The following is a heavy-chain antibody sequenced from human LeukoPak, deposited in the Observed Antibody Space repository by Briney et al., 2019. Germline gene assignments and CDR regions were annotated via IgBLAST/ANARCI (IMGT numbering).Heavy chain of an antibody. CDR1: GYTFTSYG. Sequence: ASVKVSCKASGYTFTSYGISWVRQAPGQGLEWMGWISAYNGNTSYAQKFQGRVTMTRDTSTSTVYMELSSLRSEDTAVYYCAREPNPLEMTGTTYYYGMDVWGQGTTVTVSS. CDR2: ISAYNGNT. V-gene: IGHV1-18*01. CDR3: AREPNPLEMTGTTYYYGMDV. D-gene: IGHD1-7*01. J-gene: IGHJ6*02.